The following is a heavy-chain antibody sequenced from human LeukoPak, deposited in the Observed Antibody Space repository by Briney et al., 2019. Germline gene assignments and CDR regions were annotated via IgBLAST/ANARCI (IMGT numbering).Heavy chain of an antibody. D-gene: IGHD3-22*01. CDR2: IIPIFGTA. CDR3: ATYPYYDSSGYPQARPFDY. J-gene: IGHJ4*02. CDR1: GGTFSSYA. Sequence: SVKVSCKASGGTFSSYAISWVRQAPGQGLEWVGGIIPIFGTANYAQKFQGRVTITADKSTSTAYMELSSLRSEDTAVYYCATYPYYDSSGYPQARPFDYWGQGTLVTVSS. V-gene: IGHV1-69*06.